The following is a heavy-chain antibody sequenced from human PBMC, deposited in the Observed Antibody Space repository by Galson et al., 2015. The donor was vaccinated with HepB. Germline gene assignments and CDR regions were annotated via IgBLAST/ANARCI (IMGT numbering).Heavy chain of an antibody. D-gene: IGHD6-19*01. CDR3: ARDRSAVAPFDS. CDR1: GFNFGYYY. Sequence: SLRLACAASGFNFGYYYMSWIRQAPGKGLERVSYISSTGSHTNYADSVKGRFIISRDSASDSLFLQMNKLRAEDSATYYCARDRSAVAPFDSWGQGTLVIVSS. V-gene: IGHV3-11*06. CDR2: ISSTGSHT. J-gene: IGHJ4*02.